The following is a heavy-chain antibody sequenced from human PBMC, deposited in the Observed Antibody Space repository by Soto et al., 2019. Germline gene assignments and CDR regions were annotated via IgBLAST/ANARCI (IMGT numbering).Heavy chain of an antibody. CDR1: GFTFSSYA. V-gene: IGHV3-23*01. Sequence: EVQLLESGGGLVQPGGSLRLSCAASGFTFSSYAMRWVRQAPGKGLEWVSAISGSGGSTYYADSVKGRFTISRDNSKTTVYLQMHSLRAEDTAVYYCARRGSGSYSDYWGQGTLVTVSS. D-gene: IGHD1-26*01. CDR2: ISGSGGST. J-gene: IGHJ4*02. CDR3: ARRGSGSYSDY.